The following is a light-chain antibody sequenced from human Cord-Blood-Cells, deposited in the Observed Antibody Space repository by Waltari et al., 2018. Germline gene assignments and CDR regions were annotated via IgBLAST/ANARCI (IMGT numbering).Light chain of an antibody. J-gene: IGKJ3*01. V-gene: IGKV3-20*01. CDR3: QQYGSSPFT. CDR1: QSVSSSY. Sequence: EIVLTQSPATLSLSPGESATLSCRASQSVSSSYLAWYQQKPGQAPRLLIYGASSRATGIPDRFSGSGSGTDFTLTISRLEPEDFAVYDCQQYGSSPFTFGPGTKVDIK. CDR2: GAS.